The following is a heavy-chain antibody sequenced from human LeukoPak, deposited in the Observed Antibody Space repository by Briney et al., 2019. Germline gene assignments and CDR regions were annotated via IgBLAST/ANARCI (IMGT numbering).Heavy chain of an antibody. CDR1: GFSFDNYG. CDR2: IIWDGGKT. CDR3: ATGGYCSGETTCASTFDY. J-gene: IGHJ4*02. D-gene: IGHD2-15*01. Sequence: GGSLTLSCAASGFSFDNYGMRWVRRAPGKGLQWVSVIIWDGGKTQYADSVRGRFTISRDNAKSSLYLQIICLRDEDTGLYYCATGGYCSGETTCASTFDYWGQGALVTVSP. V-gene: IGHV3-20*04.